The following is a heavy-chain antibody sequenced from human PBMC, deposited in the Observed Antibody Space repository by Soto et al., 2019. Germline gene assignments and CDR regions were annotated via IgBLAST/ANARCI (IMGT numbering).Heavy chain of an antibody. V-gene: IGHV4-30-4*01. D-gene: IGHD3-3*01. CDR3: ASVYDFWSGFDY. CDR2: IYYSGST. CDR1: GGSISSYY. Sequence: PSETLSLTCTVSGGSISSYYWSWIRQPPGKGLEWIGYIYYSGSTYYNPSLKSRVTISVDTSKNQFSLKLSSVTAADTAVYYCASVYDFWSGFDYWGQGTLVTVSS. J-gene: IGHJ4*02.